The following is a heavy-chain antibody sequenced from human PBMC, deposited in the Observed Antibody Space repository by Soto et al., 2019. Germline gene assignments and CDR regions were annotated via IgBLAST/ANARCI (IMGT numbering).Heavy chain of an antibody. V-gene: IGHV4-30-4*01. CDR2: IYYSGST. Sequence: VQLQESGPGLVKPAQTLSLTCTVSGGSVSRGDYYWSWIRQSPGKALEWIAYIYYSGSTYYNPSLKSRLSISGDSSKNQFFLKLTSVTAADTAVYYCARGRGDRLYNGNLNYWGQGTLVTVSS. CDR3: ARGRGDRLYNGNLNY. J-gene: IGHJ4*02. D-gene: IGHD1-1*01. CDR1: GGSVSRGDYY.